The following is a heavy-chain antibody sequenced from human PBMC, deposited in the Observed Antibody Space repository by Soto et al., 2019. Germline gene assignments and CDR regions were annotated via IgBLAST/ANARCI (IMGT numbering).Heavy chain of an antibody. CDR1: GGTFSSYA. CDR2: IIPIFGTA. Sequence: SVKVSCKASGGTFSSYAISWVRQAPGQALEWMGGIIPIFGTANYAQKFQGRVTITADKSTSTAYMELSSLRSEDTAVYYCARESRGYDFWSGYLDAFDIWGQGTMVTV. CDR3: ARESRGYDFWSGYLDAFDI. J-gene: IGHJ3*02. V-gene: IGHV1-69*06. D-gene: IGHD3-3*01.